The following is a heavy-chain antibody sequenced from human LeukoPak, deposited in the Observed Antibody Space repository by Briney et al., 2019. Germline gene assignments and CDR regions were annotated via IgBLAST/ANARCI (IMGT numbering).Heavy chain of an antibody. V-gene: IGHV3-7*01. CDR1: GFTFISYW. D-gene: IGHD6-19*01. J-gene: IGHJ6*02. CDR3: ARVPVVAGSGLYYYYYYGMDV. CDR2: INKEGSEK. Sequence: GGSLTLSWPAPGFTFISYWWHWVGQAPGRGREGVAHINKEGSEKYYVDSVEGRFTISRDNAKNSLYLQMNSLRAEDTAVYYCARVPVVAGSGLYYYYYYGMDVWGQGTTVTVSS.